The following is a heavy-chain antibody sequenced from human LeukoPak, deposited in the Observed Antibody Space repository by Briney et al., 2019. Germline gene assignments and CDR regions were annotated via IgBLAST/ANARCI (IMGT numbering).Heavy chain of an antibody. CDR3: ARAPPLSRQWPKLYYFDY. Sequence: PSETLSLTCTVSGGSISSSSYYWGWIRQPPGKGLEWIGSIYYSGSTYYNPSLKSRVTISVDTSKNQFSLKLSSVTAADTAVYYCARAPPLSRQWPKLYYFDYWGQGTLVTVSS. V-gene: IGHV4-39*07. D-gene: IGHD6-19*01. J-gene: IGHJ4*02. CDR1: GGSISSSSYY. CDR2: IYYSGST.